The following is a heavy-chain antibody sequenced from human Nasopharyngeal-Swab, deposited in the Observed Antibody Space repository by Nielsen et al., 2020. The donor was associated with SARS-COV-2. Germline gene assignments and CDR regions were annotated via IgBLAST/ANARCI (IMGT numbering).Heavy chain of an antibody. CDR2: IYSGGST. CDR3: ARDNDEYGMDV. D-gene: IGHD1-1*01. CDR1: GLTPRSNY. V-gene: IGHV3-53*01. Sequence: GGSLRLSCAASGLTPRSNYTSWVRQAPGKGLEWVSIIYSGGSTHYADSVKGRFTISRHNSNNTVHLQMKSLRAEDTAIYYCARDNDEYGMDVWGQGTTVTVSS. J-gene: IGHJ6*02.